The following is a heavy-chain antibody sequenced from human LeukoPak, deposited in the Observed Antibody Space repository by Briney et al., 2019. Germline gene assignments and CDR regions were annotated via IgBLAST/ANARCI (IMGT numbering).Heavy chain of an antibody. V-gene: IGHV1-69*04. Sequence: ASVKVSCKASGGTFSSYAISWVRQAPGQGLEWMGRIIPILGIANYAQKFQGRVTITADKSTSTAYMELSSLRSEDASVYYCARNMDDSGTPGYWGQGTLVTVSS. CDR3: ARNMDDSGTPGY. CDR2: IIPILGIA. J-gene: IGHJ4*02. CDR1: GGTFSSYA. D-gene: IGHD3-10*01.